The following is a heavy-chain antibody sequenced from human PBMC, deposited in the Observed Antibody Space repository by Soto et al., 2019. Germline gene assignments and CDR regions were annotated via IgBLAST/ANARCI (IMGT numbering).Heavy chain of an antibody. D-gene: IGHD4-4*01. CDR2: ISYDGSNK. Sequence: QVQLVASGGGVVQPGRSLRLSCAASGFTFSSYAMHWVRQAPGKGLEWVAVISYDGSNKYYADSVKGRFTISRDNSKNTLYLQMNSLRAEDTAVYYCASTNSNHRRYYYYYGMDVWGQGTTVTVSS. V-gene: IGHV3-30-3*01. CDR1: GFTFSSYA. J-gene: IGHJ6*02. CDR3: ASTNSNHRRYYYYYGMDV.